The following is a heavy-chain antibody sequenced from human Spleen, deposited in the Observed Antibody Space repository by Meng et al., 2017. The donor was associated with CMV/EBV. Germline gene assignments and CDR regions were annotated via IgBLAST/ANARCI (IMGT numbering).Heavy chain of an antibody. CDR3: ARISCTTTSCYNYFDY. CDR2: INWNGGST. CDR1: GFTVEDYG. J-gene: IGHJ4*02. Sequence: GFTVEDYGMSGVRQATGKGLEWVSGINWNGGSTGYADSVKGRFTISRDNAKNSLYLQMSSLRAEDTALYFCARISCTTTSCYNYFDYWGQGTLVTVSS. D-gene: IGHD2-2*02. V-gene: IGHV3-20*03.